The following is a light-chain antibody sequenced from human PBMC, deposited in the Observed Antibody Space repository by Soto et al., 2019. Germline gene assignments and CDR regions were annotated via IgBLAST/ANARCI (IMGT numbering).Light chain of an antibody. CDR1: QSVSSY. V-gene: IGKV3-11*01. CDR2: DAS. Sequence: EIVLTHSPATLSLSPWEIATLSCRASQSVSSYLAWYQQKPGQAPRLLIYDASNRATGIPARFSGSGSGTEFTLTISSLQSEDFATYYCQQSYSTPLWTFGQGTKVDIK. J-gene: IGKJ1*01. CDR3: QQSYSTPLWT.